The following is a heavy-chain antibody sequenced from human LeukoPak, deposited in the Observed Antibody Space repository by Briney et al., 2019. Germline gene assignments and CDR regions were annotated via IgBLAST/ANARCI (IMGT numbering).Heavy chain of an antibody. V-gene: IGHV5-51*01. J-gene: IGHJ4*02. Sequence: GESRKISCKGSGYSFTSYWIGWVRQMPGKGLEWMGIIYPSDSDTRYSPSFQGQVTISADKFISTAYLQWSSLKASDTAMYYCARERSSQGYFDFWGQGTLVTVSS. CDR2: IYPSDSDT. CDR3: ARERSSQGYFDF. CDR1: GYSFTSYW. D-gene: IGHD6-6*01.